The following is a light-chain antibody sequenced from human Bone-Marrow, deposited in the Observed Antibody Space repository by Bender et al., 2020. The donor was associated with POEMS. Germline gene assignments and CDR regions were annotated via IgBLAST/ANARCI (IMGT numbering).Light chain of an antibody. CDR2: DDS. CDR1: NVGSKS. V-gene: IGLV3-21*02. J-gene: IGLJ2*01. Sequence: SYVLTQPPSVSVAPGQMARITCGGNNVGSKSVHWYQQRPGQAPVMVVYDDSDRPSGIPDRFSGSRSGNTATLTISGTQAIDEADYHCQTWDTDSGIEVFGGGTKLTVL. CDR3: QTWDTDSGIEV.